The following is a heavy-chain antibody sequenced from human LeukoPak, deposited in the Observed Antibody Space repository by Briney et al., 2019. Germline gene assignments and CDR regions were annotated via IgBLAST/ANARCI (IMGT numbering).Heavy chain of an antibody. D-gene: IGHD6-19*01. CDR2: IWYDGSDK. CDR3: AKIPEIYSSGWCYFDH. V-gene: IGHV3-33*06. J-gene: IGHJ4*02. CDR1: GFTFSSFG. Sequence: GGSLRLSCAASGFTFSSFGMHWVRQAPGKGLEWVAVIWYDGSDKYYADSVKGRFTISRDNSKNTLYLQMNSLRAEDTAVYYCAKIPEIYSSGWCYFDHWGQGTLVTVSS.